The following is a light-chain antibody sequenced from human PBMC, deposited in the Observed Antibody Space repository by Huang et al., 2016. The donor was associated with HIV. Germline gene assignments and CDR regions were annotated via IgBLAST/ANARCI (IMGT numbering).Light chain of an antibody. CDR1: QGISSA. CDR3: QQFNNYLT. J-gene: IGKJ5*01. Sequence: AIQLTQSPSSLSASVGDRVTITCRASQGISSALAWYQQKPGKAPKLLIYDASSLENGVPSRFSGSGSGTDFTLTISSLQPEDFATYYCQQFNNYLTFGQGTRLEIK. CDR2: DAS. V-gene: IGKV1D-13*01.